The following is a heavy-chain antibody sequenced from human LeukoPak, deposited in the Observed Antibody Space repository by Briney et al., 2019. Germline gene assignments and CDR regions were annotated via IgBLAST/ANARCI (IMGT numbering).Heavy chain of an antibody. V-gene: IGHV3-21*01. CDR2: ISSSSSYI. J-gene: IGHJ4*02. D-gene: IGHD3-10*01. Sequence: GGSLRLSCAASGFTFSSYSMNWVRQAPGKGLEWVSSISSSSSYIFYADSVKGRFTISRDSAKNSLYLQMNSLRAEDTAVYYCARESGYGSGSYPDYWGQGTLVTVSS. CDR3: ARESGYGSGSYPDY. CDR1: GFTFSSYS.